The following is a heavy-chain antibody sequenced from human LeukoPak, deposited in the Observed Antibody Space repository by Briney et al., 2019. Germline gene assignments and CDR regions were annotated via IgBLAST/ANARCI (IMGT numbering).Heavy chain of an antibody. D-gene: IGHD2-8*01. CDR1: GYSISSGYY. J-gene: IGHJ5*02. V-gene: IGHV4-38-2*02. CDR2: IYHSGST. Sequence: KPSETLSLTCTVSGYSISSGYYWGWIRPPPGKGLEWIGSIYHSGSTYYNPSLKSRVTISVDTSKNQFSLKLSSVTAADTAVYYCARGRVVLMVYAASSNWFDPWGQGTLVTVSS. CDR3: ARGRVVLMVYAASSNWFDP.